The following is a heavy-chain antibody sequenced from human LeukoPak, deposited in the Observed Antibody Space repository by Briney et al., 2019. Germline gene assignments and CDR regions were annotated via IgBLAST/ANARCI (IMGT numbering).Heavy chain of an antibody. CDR2: MNPNSGNT. Sequence: GASVKVPRKASGYTFTSYDINWVLQATGQGLEWMGWMNPNSGNTGYAQKFQGRVTMTRNTSISTAYMELSSLRSEDTAVYYCARGSISTVGFDPWGQGTLVTVSS. V-gene: IGHV1-8*01. J-gene: IGHJ5*02. D-gene: IGHD4-23*01. CDR3: ARGSISTVGFDP. CDR1: GYTFTSYD.